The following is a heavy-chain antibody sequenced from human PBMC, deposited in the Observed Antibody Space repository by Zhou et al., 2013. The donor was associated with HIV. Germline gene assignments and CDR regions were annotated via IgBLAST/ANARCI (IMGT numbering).Heavy chain of an antibody. V-gene: IGHV1-2*02. CDR1: GYTFTDYY. J-gene: IGHJ4*02. D-gene: IGHD5-12*01. CDR3: ARGWLQFSYLNY. Sequence: QVQLVQSGAEVKKPGASVKVSCKASGYTFTDYYMHWVRQAPGQGLEWMGWINPNSGDTNFAQKFQGRVTMTRDTSISTAYMELSRLRSDDAAVYYCARGWLQFSYLNYWGQGTLFTVSS. CDR2: INPNSGDT.